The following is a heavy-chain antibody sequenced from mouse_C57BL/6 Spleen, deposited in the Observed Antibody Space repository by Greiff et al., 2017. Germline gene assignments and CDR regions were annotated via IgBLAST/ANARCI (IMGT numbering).Heavy chain of an antibody. Sequence: VQLQQSVAELVRPGASVKLSCTASGFNIKNTYMHWVKQRPEQGLEWIGRIDPANGNTKYAPKFQGKATITADTSSNTAYLQLSSLTSEDTAIYYCARCITTVVATLYYAMDYWGQGTSVTVSS. CDR3: ARCITTVVATLYYAMDY. D-gene: IGHD1-1*01. CDR1: GFNIKNTY. J-gene: IGHJ4*01. CDR2: IDPANGNT. V-gene: IGHV14-3*01.